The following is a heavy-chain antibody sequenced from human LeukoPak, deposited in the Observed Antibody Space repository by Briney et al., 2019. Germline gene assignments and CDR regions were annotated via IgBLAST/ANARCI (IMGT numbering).Heavy chain of an antibody. CDR2: ISSSSSYI. CDR3: AKEGRQLLL. D-gene: IGHD2-2*01. J-gene: IGHJ4*02. V-gene: IGHV3-21*04. CDR1: GVTFSTYS. Sequence: GGSLRLSCAASGVTFSTYSMSWVRQAPGKGLGWVSTISSSSSYINLADSVKGRFTISRDNAKSSLYPQMNSLRAEDTAVYYCAKEGRQLLLWGQGTLVTVAS.